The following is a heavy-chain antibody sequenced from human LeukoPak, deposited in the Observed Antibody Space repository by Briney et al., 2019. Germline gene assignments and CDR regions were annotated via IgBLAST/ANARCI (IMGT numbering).Heavy chain of an antibody. CDR3: ARDNSVRDEAWWSNP. Sequence: ASVKVSCKAFGYTFTSNYMHWVRQAPGQGPEWMGVISPSGGSTTYAQKFQGRVTLTRNMSTSTDYLELSRLRSEDTAVYYCARDNSVRDEAWWSNPWGQGTLVTVSS. J-gene: IGHJ5*02. V-gene: IGHV1-46*01. D-gene: IGHD5-24*01. CDR1: GYTFTSNY. CDR2: ISPSGGST.